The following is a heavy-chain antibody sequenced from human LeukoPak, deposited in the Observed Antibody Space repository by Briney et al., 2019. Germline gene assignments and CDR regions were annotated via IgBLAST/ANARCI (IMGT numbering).Heavy chain of an antibody. CDR3: ARGRGPYGSGSYRLDY. D-gene: IGHD3-10*01. CDR1: GGTFSSYA. Sequence: SVKVSCKASGGTFSSYAISWVRQAPGQGLEWMGRIIPILGIANYAQKFQGRVTITADRSTSTAYMELSSLRSEDTAVYYCARGRGPYGSGSYRLDYWGQGTLVTVSS. J-gene: IGHJ4*02. V-gene: IGHV1-69*04. CDR2: IIPILGIA.